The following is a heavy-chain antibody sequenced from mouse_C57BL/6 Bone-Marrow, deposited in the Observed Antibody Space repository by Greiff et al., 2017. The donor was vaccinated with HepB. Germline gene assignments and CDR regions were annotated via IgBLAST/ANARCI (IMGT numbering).Heavy chain of an antibody. CDR3: ARGGVYYSNYVYFDY. CDR1: GFTFSSYG. V-gene: IGHV5-6*01. D-gene: IGHD2-5*01. J-gene: IGHJ2*01. Sequence: EVQVVESGGDLVKPGGSLKLSCAASGFTFSSYGMSWVRQTPDKRLEWVATISSGGSYTYYADTVTGRFTISRENAKNTLYLEMSSLRSEDTAMYYCARGGVYYSNYVYFDYWGQGTTLTVSS. CDR2: ISSGGSYT.